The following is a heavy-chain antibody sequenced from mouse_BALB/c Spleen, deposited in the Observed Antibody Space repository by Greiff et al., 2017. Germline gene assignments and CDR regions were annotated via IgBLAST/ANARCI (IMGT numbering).Heavy chain of an antibody. CDR2: ISSGGSYT. J-gene: IGHJ2*01. Sequence: EVHLVESGGGLVKPGGSLKLSCAASGFTFSSYAMSWVRQTPEKRLEWVATISSGGSYTYYPDSVKGRFTISRDNAKNTLYLQMSSLRSEDTAMYYCARSNWDYWGQGTTLTVSS. V-gene: IGHV5-9-3*01. D-gene: IGHD4-1*01. CDR3: ARSNWDY. CDR1: GFTFSSYA.